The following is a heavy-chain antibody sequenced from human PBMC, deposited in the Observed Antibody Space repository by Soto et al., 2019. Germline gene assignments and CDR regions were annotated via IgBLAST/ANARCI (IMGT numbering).Heavy chain of an antibody. CDR1: GFTFTNYG. J-gene: IGHJ4*02. CDR2: VSGDASNT. Sequence: GGSLRLSCSASGFTFTNYGLSWVRQAPGKGLDWVATVSGDASNTHYADSVKGRFTISRDNSKSILFLQMKSLRVEDTAIYCCARDVRASGEMFDYWGQGTQVTVSS. D-gene: IGHD4-17*01. V-gene: IGHV3-23*01. CDR3: ARDVRASGEMFDY.